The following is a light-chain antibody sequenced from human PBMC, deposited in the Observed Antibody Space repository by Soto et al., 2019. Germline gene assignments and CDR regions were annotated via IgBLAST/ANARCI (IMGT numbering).Light chain of an antibody. CDR1: QSISSY. Sequence: DIQMTQSPSSLSASVGDRVTITCRASQSISSYLNWYQQKPGKAPKLLIYAASSLQSGVPSRFSGGGSGTDFTLTISSLQPEDFATYYCQHSYSTRTLGQGTKVDIK. V-gene: IGKV1-39*01. CDR2: AAS. J-gene: IGKJ1*01. CDR3: QHSYSTRT.